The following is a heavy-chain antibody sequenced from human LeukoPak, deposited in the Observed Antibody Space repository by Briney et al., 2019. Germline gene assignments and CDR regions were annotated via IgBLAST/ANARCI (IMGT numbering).Heavy chain of an antibody. CDR1: RLTFNSNA. Sequence: GGSLRPSCVVSRLTFNSNAMYWVRQAPGKGLEWVSGISVSGGSEYYADSVKGRFSVSRDNSKHTVYLQMNSLRAEDTAVYFCASHAHDYDSSGYFDSWGQGALVTVSS. V-gene: IGHV3-23*01. J-gene: IGHJ4*02. CDR3: ASHAHDYDSSGYFDS. D-gene: IGHD3-22*01. CDR2: ISVSGGSE.